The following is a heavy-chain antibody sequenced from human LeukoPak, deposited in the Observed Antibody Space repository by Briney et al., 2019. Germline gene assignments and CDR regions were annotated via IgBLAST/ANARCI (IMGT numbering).Heavy chain of an antibody. CDR1: GYTFTGYY. CDR3: ARALGAHSYFDY. D-gene: IGHD1-26*01. Sequence: GASVKVSCKASGYTFTGYYMHWVRQAPGQGLEWMGWINPNSGGTNCAQKFQGRVTMTRDTSISTAYMELSRLRSDDTAVYYCARALGAHSYFDYRGQGTLVTVSS. V-gene: IGHV1-2*02. J-gene: IGHJ4*02. CDR2: INPNSGGT.